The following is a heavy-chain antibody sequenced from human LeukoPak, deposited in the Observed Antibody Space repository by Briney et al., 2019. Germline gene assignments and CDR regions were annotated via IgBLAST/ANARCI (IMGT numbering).Heavy chain of an antibody. D-gene: IGHD6-13*01. Sequence: SVTLSLTRTGSSCSISSYYWSWLRQPPGKGRMWFGYIYYSGSTNYNPSLKSRVTISEDTSKNHFFLKMSPVTAADTAFYYLARSSWYARHDAGDIWGQGTMVTVS. CDR2: IYYSGST. CDR1: SCSISSYY. J-gene: IGHJ3*02. V-gene: IGHV4-59*13. CDR3: ARSSWYARHDAGDI.